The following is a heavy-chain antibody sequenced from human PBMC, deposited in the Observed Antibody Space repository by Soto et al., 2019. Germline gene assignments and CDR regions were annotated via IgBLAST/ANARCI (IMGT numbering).Heavy chain of an antibody. D-gene: IGHD3-10*01. CDR2: IYWDDDK. Sequence: QITLKESGPTLVKPTQTLTLTCSFSGFSLSTTGVGVGWIRQPPGKALEWLALIYWDDDKRYSPSLKSRLTITKDTSKIHVILTMTNMDPVDTATYYCAQRLPHYGLGRERGNGFDPWGQGTLVIVSS. V-gene: IGHV2-5*02. CDR3: AQRLPHYGLGRERGNGFDP. J-gene: IGHJ5*02. CDR1: GFSLSTTGVG.